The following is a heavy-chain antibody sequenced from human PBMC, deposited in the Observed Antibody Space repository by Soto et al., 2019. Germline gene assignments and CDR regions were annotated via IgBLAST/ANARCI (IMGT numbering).Heavy chain of an antibody. Sequence: GQSLKISCKGSGYSFTSYWISWVRQMPGKGLEWMGRIDPSDSYTNYSPSFQGHVTISADKSISTAYLQWSSLKASDTAMYYCARHPLVVPAAGYHGMDVRGQGTTVTVSS. CDR3: ARHPLVVPAAGYHGMDV. D-gene: IGHD2-2*01. CDR1: GYSFTSYW. J-gene: IGHJ6*02. CDR2: IDPSDSYT. V-gene: IGHV5-10-1*01.